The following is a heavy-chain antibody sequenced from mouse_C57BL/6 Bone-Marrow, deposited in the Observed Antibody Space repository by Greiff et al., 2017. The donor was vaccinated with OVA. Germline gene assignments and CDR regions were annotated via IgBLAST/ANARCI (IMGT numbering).Heavy chain of an antibody. CDR1: GFSFNTYA. Sequence: EVQVVESGGGLVQPKGSLKLSCAASGFSFNTYAMNWVRQAPGKGLEWVARIRSKSNNYATYYADSVKDRFTISRDDSESMLYLQMNNLKTEDTAMYYCVRDGPWFAYWGQGTLVTVSA. V-gene: IGHV10-1*01. D-gene: IGHD2-3*01. J-gene: IGHJ3*01. CDR2: IRSKSNNYAT. CDR3: VRDGPWFAY.